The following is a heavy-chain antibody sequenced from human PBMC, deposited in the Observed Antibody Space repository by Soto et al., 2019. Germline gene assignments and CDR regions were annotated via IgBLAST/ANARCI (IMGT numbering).Heavy chain of an antibody. V-gene: IGHV5-10-1*01. CDR1: GYSFTTYW. CDR2: IDPSDSYT. CDR3: ARPGAYGMDV. Sequence: GESLKISCKGSGYSFTTYWISWVRQMPGKGLEWMGRIDPSDSYTNYSPSSQGHVTISADKSISTAYLQWSSLKASDTAMYYCARPGAYGMDVWGQGTTVTVSS. J-gene: IGHJ6*02. D-gene: IGHD1-26*01.